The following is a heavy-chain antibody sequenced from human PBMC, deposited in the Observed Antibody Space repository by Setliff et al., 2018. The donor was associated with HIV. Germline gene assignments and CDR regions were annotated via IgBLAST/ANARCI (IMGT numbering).Heavy chain of an antibody. CDR2: ISSSGNTI. CDR3: ARSPPGVRIHWWNWFDY. V-gene: IGHV3-48*03. D-gene: IGHD2-8*02. J-gene: IGHJ4*02. Sequence: PGGSLRLSCAASGFTFSSYEMNWVRQAPGKGLEWVSYISSSGNTIYYADSVRGRFTLSRDNAMNSLSLEVNSLRAEDTALYYCARSPPGVRIHWWNWFDYWGQGALVTVSS. CDR1: GFTFSSYE.